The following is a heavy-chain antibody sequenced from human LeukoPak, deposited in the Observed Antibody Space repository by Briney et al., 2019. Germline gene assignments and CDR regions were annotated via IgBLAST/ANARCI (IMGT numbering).Heavy chain of an antibody. CDR3: AKADSSGWYESNWFDP. D-gene: IGHD6-19*01. CDR2: TSGSGDSDST. CDR1: GFTFSSYA. J-gene: IGHJ5*02. Sequence: PGGSLRLSCAASGFTFSSYAMSWVRQAPGKGLEWVSGTSGSGDSDSTYYADSVKGRFTISRDNSRNTLYLQMSSLRAEDTAVYYCAKADSSGWYESNWFDPWGQGTLVTVSS. V-gene: IGHV3-23*01.